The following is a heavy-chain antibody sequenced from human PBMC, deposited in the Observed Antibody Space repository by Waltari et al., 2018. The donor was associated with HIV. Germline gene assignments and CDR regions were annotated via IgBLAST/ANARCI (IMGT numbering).Heavy chain of an antibody. V-gene: IGHV3-66*01. CDR3: ASIAYCGGDCYPRGMDV. D-gene: IGHD2-21*02. CDR2: IYSGGST. CDR1: GFTVSRKY. Sequence: EVQLVESGGGLVQPGGSLRLSCAASGFTVSRKYMSRVRQAPGKGLEWVSVIYSGGSTYYADSVKGRFTISRDNSKNTLYLQMNSLRAEDTAVYYCASIAYCGGDCYPRGMDVWGQGTTVTVSS. J-gene: IGHJ6*02.